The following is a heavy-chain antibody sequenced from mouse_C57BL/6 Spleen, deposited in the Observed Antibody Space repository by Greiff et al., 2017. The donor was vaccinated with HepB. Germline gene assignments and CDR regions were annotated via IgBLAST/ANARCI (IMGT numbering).Heavy chain of an antibody. J-gene: IGHJ1*03. CDR2: INPNNGGT. D-gene: IGHD2-4*01. CDR1: GYTFTDYN. V-gene: IGHV1-18*01. CDR3: ARGEGYDYDVWYFDV. Sequence: VQLQQSGPELVKPGASVKIPCKASGYTFTDYNMDWVKQSHGKSLEWIGDINPNNGGTIYNQKFKGKATLTVDKSSSTAYMELRSLTSEDTAVYYCARGEGYDYDVWYFDVWGTGTTVTVSS.